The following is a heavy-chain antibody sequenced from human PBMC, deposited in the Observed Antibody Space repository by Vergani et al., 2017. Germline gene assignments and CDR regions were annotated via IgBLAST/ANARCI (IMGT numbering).Heavy chain of an antibody. CDR1: GGTFSSYA. CDR3: ARVAYCGGDCYSHFDY. D-gene: IGHD2-21*02. J-gene: IGHJ4*02. CDR2: IIPIFGTA. Sequence: QVQLVQSGAEVKKPGSSVKVSCKASGGTFSSYAISWVRQAPGQGLEWMGGIIPIFGTANYAQKFQGRVTITADESTGTAYMELSSLRSEDTAVYYWARVAYCGGDCYSHFDYWGQGTLVTVSS. V-gene: IGHV1-69*01.